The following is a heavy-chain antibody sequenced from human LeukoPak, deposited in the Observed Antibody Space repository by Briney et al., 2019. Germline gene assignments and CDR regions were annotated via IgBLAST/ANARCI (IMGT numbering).Heavy chain of an antibody. CDR2: IHYSGRP. J-gene: IGHJ5*02. V-gene: IGHV4-59*11. Sequence: SETLSLTCTVSGGSISGHYWTWIRQPPAKGLEWIGQIHYSGRPDYNPSLKSRVTISVDTSKNQLSLKVTSVTGADTAVYYCARVLSHYNFWSGYSVGANGGNWFDPWGQGTLVTVSS. CDR3: ARVLSHYNFWSGYSVGANGGNWFDP. CDR1: GGSISGHY. D-gene: IGHD3-3*01.